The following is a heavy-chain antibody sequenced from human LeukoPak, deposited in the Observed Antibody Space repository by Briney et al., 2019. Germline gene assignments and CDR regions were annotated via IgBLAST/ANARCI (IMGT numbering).Heavy chain of an antibody. CDR3: AKLGLRDLEVDY. Sequence: PSETLSLTCAVSGGSISSSNWWSWVRQAPGKGLEWVSAISGSGGSTYYADSVKGRFTISRDNSKNTLYLQMNSLRAEDTAVYYCAKLGLRDLEVDYWGQGTLVTVSS. V-gene: IGHV3-23*01. J-gene: IGHJ4*02. CDR2: ISGSGGST. CDR1: GGSISSSN.